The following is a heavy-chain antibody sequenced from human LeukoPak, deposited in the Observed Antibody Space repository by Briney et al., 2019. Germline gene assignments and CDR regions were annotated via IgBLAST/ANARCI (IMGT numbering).Heavy chain of an antibody. J-gene: IGHJ5*02. D-gene: IGHD5-24*01. CDR2: ICYSGST. CDR1: GGSIGSSSYC. Sequence: KSSETLSLTCSVSGGSIGSSSYCWGRIRQPPGKGLEWIGTICYSGSTFYNPSLKSRVTLSVDTSKNQFSLKLSSVTAADTAVYYCARTENYIPEDCFDPWGQGTLVTVSS. CDR3: ARTENYIPEDCFDP. V-gene: IGHV4-39*01.